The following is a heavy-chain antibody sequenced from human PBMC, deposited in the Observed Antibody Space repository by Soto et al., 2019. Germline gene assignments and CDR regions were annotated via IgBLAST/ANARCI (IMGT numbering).Heavy chain of an antibody. J-gene: IGHJ4*02. CDR3: ARGAYGDYAY. Sequence: SETLSLTCAVSGGSISSGGYSWSWIRQPPGKGLEWIGYIYHSGSTYYNPSLKSRATISVDRSKNQFSLKLSSVTAADTAVYYCARGAYGDYAYWGQGTLVTVSS. V-gene: IGHV4-30-2*01. CDR1: GGSISSGGYS. CDR2: IYHSGST. D-gene: IGHD4-17*01.